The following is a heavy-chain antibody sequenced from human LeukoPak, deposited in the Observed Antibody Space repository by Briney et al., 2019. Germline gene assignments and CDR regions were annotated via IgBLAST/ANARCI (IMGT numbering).Heavy chain of an antibody. CDR3: ARVGHDSGTYLYYFDY. J-gene: IGHJ4*02. CDR1: CGSISSYY. D-gene: IGHD1-26*01. V-gene: IGHV4-59*01. CDR2: IYYSGST. Sequence: SETLSLTCTVSCGSISSYYWSWIRQSPGKGLEWIGYIYYSGSTNYNPSLKSRVTISVDTSKNQFSLKLSSVTAADTAVYYCARVGHDSGTYLYYFDYWGQGTLVT.